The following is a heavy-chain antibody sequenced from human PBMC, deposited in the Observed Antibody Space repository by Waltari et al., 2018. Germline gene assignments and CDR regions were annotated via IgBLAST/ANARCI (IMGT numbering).Heavy chain of an antibody. CDR3: ARADDYYDSSGYYSEYFQH. J-gene: IGHJ1*01. CDR1: GGSFSGYY. Sequence: QVQLQQWGAGLLKPSETLSLTCAVYGGSFSGYYWSWIRQPPGKGLEWIGEINHSGSTNYNPSLKSRVTLSVDTSKNQFSLKLSSVTAADTAVYYCARADDYYDSSGYYSEYFQHWGQGTLVTVSS. D-gene: IGHD3-22*01. CDR2: INHSGST. V-gene: IGHV4-34*01.